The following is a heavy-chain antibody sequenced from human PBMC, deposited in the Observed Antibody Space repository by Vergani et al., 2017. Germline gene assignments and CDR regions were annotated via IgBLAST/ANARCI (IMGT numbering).Heavy chain of an antibody. CDR3: ARVFDTLYRYFDL. CDR2: INHSGST. J-gene: IGHJ2*01. Sequence: QVQLQQWGAGLLKPSETLSLTCAVYGGSFSGYYWSWIRQPPGKGLEWIGEINHSGSTNYNPSLKSRVTISVDRSKNQFSLKLSSVTAADTAVYYCARVFDTLYRYFDLWGRGTLVTVSS. V-gene: IGHV4-34*01. CDR1: GGSFSGYY. D-gene: IGHD2-15*01.